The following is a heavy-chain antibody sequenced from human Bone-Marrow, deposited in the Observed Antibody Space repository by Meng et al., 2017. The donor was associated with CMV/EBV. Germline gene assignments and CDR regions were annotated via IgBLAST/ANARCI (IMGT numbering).Heavy chain of an antibody. J-gene: IGHJ4*02. Sequence: QVQLVQSGAEVKKPGASVKVSCKASGYTFTSYAMHWVRQAPGQRLEWMGWINAGNGNTKYSQKFQGRVTITRDTSASTAYMELSSLRSEDTAVYYCATAGLIVPALGFWGQGTLVTVSS. CDR2: INAGNGNT. V-gene: IGHV1-3*01. CDR1: GYTFTSYA. CDR3: ATAGLIVPALGF. D-gene: IGHD2-2*01.